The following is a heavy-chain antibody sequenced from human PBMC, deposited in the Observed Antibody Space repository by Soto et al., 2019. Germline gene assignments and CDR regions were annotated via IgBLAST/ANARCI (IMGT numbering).Heavy chain of an antibody. J-gene: IGHJ4*02. CDR3: ARRRYCSGGSCYSAYYFDY. D-gene: IGHD2-15*01. Sequence: QLQLQESGPGLVKPSETLSLTCTVSGGSISSSSYYWGWIRQPPGKGLEWIGSIYYSGSTYYNPSLKSRATISVDTSKTQCSRKLRSVTAADTAVYYCARRRYCSGGSCYSAYYFDYWGQGTLVTVSS. CDR1: GGSISSSSYY. V-gene: IGHV4-39*01. CDR2: IYYSGST.